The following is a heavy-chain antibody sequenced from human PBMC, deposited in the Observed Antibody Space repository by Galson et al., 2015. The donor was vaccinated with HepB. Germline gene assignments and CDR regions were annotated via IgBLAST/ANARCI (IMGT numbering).Heavy chain of an antibody. V-gene: IGHV1-2*02. Sequence: SVKVSCKASGYTFTGYYMHWVRQAPGQGLEWMGWINPNSGGTNYAQKFQGRVTMTRDTSISTAYMELSRLRSDDTAVYYCARSRIAVAARPYYMDVWGKGTTVTVSS. J-gene: IGHJ6*03. D-gene: IGHD6-19*01. CDR3: ARSRIAVAARPYYMDV. CDR1: GYTFTGYY. CDR2: INPNSGGT.